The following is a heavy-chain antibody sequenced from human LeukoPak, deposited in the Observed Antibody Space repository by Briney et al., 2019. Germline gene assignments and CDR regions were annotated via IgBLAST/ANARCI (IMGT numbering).Heavy chain of an antibody. Sequence: ASVKVSCKASGYTFTGYYMHWVRQAPGQGLEWMGWINPNSGGTNYAQKFQGRVTMTRDTSISTAYMELSRLRSDDTAVYYCARTEGIAAAADYWGQGTLVTVSS. CDR2: INPNSGGT. D-gene: IGHD6-13*01. V-gene: IGHV1-2*02. J-gene: IGHJ4*02. CDR3: ARTEGIAAAADY. CDR1: GYTFTGYY.